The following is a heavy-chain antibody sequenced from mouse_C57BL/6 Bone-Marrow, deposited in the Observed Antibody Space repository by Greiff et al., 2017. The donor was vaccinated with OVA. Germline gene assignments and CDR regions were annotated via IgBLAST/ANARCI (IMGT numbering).Heavy chain of an antibody. CDR3: ASYYSNFYAMDY. D-gene: IGHD2-5*01. CDR1: GYTFTDYY. Sequence: VQLQQSGPELVKPGASVKISCKASGYTFTDYYMNWVKQSHGKSLEWIGDINPNNGGTSSNQTLKGKATLTVDKSSSKAYMELRSRTSEDSAVYYCASYYSNFYAMDYWGQGTSVTVSS. CDR2: INPNNGGT. V-gene: IGHV1-26*01. J-gene: IGHJ4*01.